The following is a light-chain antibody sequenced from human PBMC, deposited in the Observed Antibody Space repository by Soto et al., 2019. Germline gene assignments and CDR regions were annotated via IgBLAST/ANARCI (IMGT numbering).Light chain of an antibody. Sequence: EIVLTQSPGTLSLCPGERATLSCRASQSVSSSYLAWYQQKPGQAPRLLIYGASSRATGIPDRFSGSGSGTDFTLTISRLEPEDFAAYYCQQLGSSPLFTFGPGTKVDVK. CDR1: QSVSSSY. J-gene: IGKJ3*01. CDR3: QQLGSSPLFT. CDR2: GAS. V-gene: IGKV3-20*01.